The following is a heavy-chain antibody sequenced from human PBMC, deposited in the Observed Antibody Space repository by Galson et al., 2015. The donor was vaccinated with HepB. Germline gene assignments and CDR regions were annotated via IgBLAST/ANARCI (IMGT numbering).Heavy chain of an antibody. D-gene: IGHD4-23*01. CDR1: GDSISTDRYH. Sequence: QVQLQESGPGLVKPSQTLSLTCTVSGDSISTDRYHWTWIRQPAGKGLEWIGQIYTTGITYYNPSLTSRVTMSLDTATNQFSLKLDSVTAADTAVYYCALYIPGNGGRGSWGQGTLVTVSS. V-gene: IGHV4-61*02. J-gene: IGHJ5*02. CDR2: IYTTGIT. CDR3: ALYIPGNGGRGS.